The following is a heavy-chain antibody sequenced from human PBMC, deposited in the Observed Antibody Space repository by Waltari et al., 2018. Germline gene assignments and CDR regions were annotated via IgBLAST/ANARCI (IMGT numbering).Heavy chain of an antibody. J-gene: IGHJ2*01. V-gene: IGHV1-69*05. CDR3: ARVPVVVTHNPNYWYFDL. CDR1: GGTFSSYA. CDR2: IIPIFGTA. D-gene: IGHD3-22*01. Sequence: QVQLVQSGAEVKKPGSSVKVSCQASGGTFSSYAISWVRQAPGQGLEWMGGIIPIFGTANYAQKFQGRVTITTDESTSTAYMELSSLRSEDTAVYYCARVPVVVTHNPNYWYFDLWGRGTLVTVSS.